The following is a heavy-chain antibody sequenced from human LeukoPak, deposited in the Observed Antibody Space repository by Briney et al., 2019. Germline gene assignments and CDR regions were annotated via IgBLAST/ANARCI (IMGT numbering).Heavy chain of an antibody. D-gene: IGHD3-16*01. CDR1: GFTFRSYD. V-gene: IGHV3-13*04. Sequence: GGSLRLSCAASGFTFRSYDVHWVRRAPGKGLEWVSAIDTAGETYYAGSVKGRFTISRENAKNSLYLQMNSLRAGDTAVYYCARDYSGENVFDIWGQGTMVTVSS. CDR3: ARDYSGENVFDI. CDR2: IDTAGET. J-gene: IGHJ3*02.